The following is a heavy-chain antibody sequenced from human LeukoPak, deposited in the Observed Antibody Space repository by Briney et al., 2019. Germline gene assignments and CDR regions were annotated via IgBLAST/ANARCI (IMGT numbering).Heavy chain of an antibody. CDR2: IRYDGSNK. J-gene: IGHJ4*02. V-gene: IGHV3-30*02. Sequence: GGSLRLSCAASGFSFSRYDIHWVRQAPGKGLEWVAFIRYDGSNKNYADSVKGRFTISRDNFMSTVYLQMNSLRAEDTAVYYCAKDRQTITIFGVVNTPRANFDYWGQGTLVTVFS. CDR3: AKDRQTITIFGVVNTPRANFDY. CDR1: GFSFSRYD. D-gene: IGHD3-3*01.